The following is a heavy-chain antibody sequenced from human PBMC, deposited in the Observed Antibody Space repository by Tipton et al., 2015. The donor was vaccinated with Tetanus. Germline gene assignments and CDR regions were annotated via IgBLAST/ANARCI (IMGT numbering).Heavy chain of an antibody. CDR2: ISSTSSYK. D-gene: IGHD1-1*01. V-gene: IGHV3-21*04. J-gene: IGHJ4*02. Sequence: SLRLSCAVSGFSFSNYRMNWVRQAPGKGLEWISSISSTSSYKDYAVSVEGRFTISRDNAKNSQYLQMNSLRVEDTAVYYCASGSTLDYWGQGTLVTVSS. CDR1: GFSFSNYR. CDR3: ASGSTLDY.